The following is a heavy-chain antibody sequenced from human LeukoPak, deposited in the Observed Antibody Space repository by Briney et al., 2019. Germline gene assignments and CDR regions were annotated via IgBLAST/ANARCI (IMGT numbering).Heavy chain of an antibody. Sequence: PGGSLRLSCAASGFTFSSYSMNWVHQAPGKGLEWVSYISSSSSTIYYADSVKGRFTISRDNAKNSLYLQMNSLRDEDTAVYYCARAHGSGSYYPYYYYYMDVWGKGTTVTVSS. D-gene: IGHD3-10*01. J-gene: IGHJ6*03. V-gene: IGHV3-48*02. CDR3: ARAHGSGSYYPYYYYYMDV. CDR2: ISSSSSTI. CDR1: GFTFSSYS.